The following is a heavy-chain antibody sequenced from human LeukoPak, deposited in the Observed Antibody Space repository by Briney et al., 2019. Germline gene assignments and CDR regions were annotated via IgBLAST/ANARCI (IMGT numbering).Heavy chain of an antibody. Sequence: GGSLRLSCAASGFIFSNDPMTWVRQAPGKGPEWISNIRDSGNEMFYADSVKGRFTISRDNARNTQYLQMDSLRAEDTALYYCARDVHWGFDSWGQGALVTVSS. CDR3: ARDVHWGFDS. CDR2: IRDSGNEM. J-gene: IGHJ5*02. CDR1: GFIFSNDP. V-gene: IGHV3-21*05. D-gene: IGHD3-16*01.